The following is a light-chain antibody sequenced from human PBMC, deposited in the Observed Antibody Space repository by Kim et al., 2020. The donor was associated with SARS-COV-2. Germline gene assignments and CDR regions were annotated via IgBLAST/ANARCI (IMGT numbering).Light chain of an antibody. V-gene: IGLV2-8*01. CDR3: SSYAGSNNLV. J-gene: IGLJ2*01. Sequence: QSVPISCTGTSSDVGGYNYVSWYQQHPGKAPKLMLYEVSKRPSGVPDRFSGSKSGNTASLTVSGLQAEDEADYYCSSYAGSNNLVFGGGTQLTV. CDR2: EVS. CDR1: SSDVGGYNY.